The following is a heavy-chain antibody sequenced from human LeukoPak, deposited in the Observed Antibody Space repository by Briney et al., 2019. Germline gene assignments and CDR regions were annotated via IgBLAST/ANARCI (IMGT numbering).Heavy chain of an antibody. J-gene: IGHJ4*02. CDR1: GGSFSGYY. V-gene: IGHV4-34*01. D-gene: IGHD3-22*01. Sequence: SETLSLTCAVYGGSFSGYYWSWIRQPPGKGLEWIGEINHSGSTNYNPSLKSRVTISVDTSKNQFALKLSSVTAADTAVYYCARAWYDYDSSGYYPFDYWGQGTLVTVSS. CDR3: ARAWYDYDSSGYYPFDY. CDR2: INHSGST.